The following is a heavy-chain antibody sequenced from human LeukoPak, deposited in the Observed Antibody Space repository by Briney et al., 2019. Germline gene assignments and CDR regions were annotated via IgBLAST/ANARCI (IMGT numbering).Heavy chain of an antibody. CDR3: ARVVDTAMVPFDY. CDR1: GGSINSRSYY. J-gene: IGHJ4*02. CDR2: IFSSGSI. Sequence: PSETLSLTCTVSGGSINSRSYYWGWIRQPPGKGLEWLGTIFSSGSIYYNPSLKSRVTISVDTSKNQFSLNLRSVTAADTAVYYCARVVDTAMVPFDYWGQGTLVTVSS. D-gene: IGHD5-18*01. V-gene: IGHV4-39*02.